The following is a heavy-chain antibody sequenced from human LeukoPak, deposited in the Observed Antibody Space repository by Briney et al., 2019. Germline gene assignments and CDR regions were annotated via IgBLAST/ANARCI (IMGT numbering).Heavy chain of an antibody. CDR1: GASFSSYY. CDR2: IYYSGST. V-gene: IGHV4-59*01. J-gene: IGHJ4*02. D-gene: IGHD6-13*01. Sequence: PWETLSLTCTVSGASFSSYYWSWIRQPPGKGLEWIRYIYYSGSTNYNPSLKSRVTISVDTSKNQFSLKLNSVTAADTAVYYCARSRSSSWFLFDYWGQGTLVTVSS. CDR3: ARSRSSSWFLFDY.